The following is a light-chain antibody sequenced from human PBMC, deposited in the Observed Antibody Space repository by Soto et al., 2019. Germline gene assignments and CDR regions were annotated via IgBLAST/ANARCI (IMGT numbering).Light chain of an antibody. V-gene: IGLV1-44*01. Sequence: QSVLTQSPSASGTPGQRVTICCSGSSSSIGSNAVNWYQHIPGMTPKLLIHNDNKRPSGVPDRFSGSKSGTSASLAISGLQSEDEADYYCAAWDGSLSVVLFGGGTKLTVL. CDR2: NDN. J-gene: IGLJ2*01. CDR1: SSSIGSNA. CDR3: AAWDGSLSVVL.